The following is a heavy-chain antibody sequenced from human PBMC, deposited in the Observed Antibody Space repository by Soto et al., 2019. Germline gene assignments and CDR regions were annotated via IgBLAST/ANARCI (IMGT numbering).Heavy chain of an antibody. J-gene: IGHJ5*02. CDR1: GGSVSNYY. Sequence: XTLSLPCTVSGGSVSNYYWSWIRQPPGKGLEWIAEIYHSGATNYNPSLRSRVTLSVDKSNKQVSLRLNSLTAADTDVYYCAGRLIEAPEWFDPWGPGTLVTVSS. CDR2: IYHSGAT. D-gene: IGHD6-6*01. V-gene: IGHV4-34*01. CDR3: AGRLIEAPEWFDP.